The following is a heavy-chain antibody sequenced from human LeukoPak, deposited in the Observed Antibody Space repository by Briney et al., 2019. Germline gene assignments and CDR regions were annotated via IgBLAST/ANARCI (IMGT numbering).Heavy chain of an antibody. Sequence: ASVKVSCKASGCTFTSYGISWVRQAPGQGLEWMGWISAYNGNTNYAQKLQGRVTMTTDTSTSTAYMELRSLRSDDTAVYYCARDDDYYGSGSYYQYYFDYWGQGTLVTVSS. CDR1: GCTFTSYG. CDR2: ISAYNGNT. J-gene: IGHJ4*02. V-gene: IGHV1-18*01. D-gene: IGHD3-10*01. CDR3: ARDDDYYGSGSYYQYYFDY.